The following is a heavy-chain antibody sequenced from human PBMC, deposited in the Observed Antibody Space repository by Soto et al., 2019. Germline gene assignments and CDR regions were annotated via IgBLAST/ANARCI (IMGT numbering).Heavy chain of an antibody. CDR3: ARDPRTYYYDTTGAPIDF. V-gene: IGHV1-18*01. CDR1: GYTFTSYG. Sequence: ASVKVSCKASGYTFTSYGISWVRQAPGQGLEWMGWISGYNGNTNYAQKFQDRVTMTTDIPTSTAYMELRSLRSDDTAVYYCARDPRTYYYDTTGAPIDFWGQGTLVTVSS. J-gene: IGHJ4*02. CDR2: ISGYNGNT. D-gene: IGHD3-22*01.